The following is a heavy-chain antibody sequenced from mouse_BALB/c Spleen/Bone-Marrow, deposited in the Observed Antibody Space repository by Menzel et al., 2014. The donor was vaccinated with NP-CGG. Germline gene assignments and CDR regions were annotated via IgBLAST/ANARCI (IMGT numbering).Heavy chain of an antibody. CDR2: ISTYSGNT. CDR3: ARGAPVVATNFDC. J-gene: IGHJ2*01. V-gene: IGHV1-67*01. CDR1: GYTFTDYA. D-gene: IGHD1-1*01. Sequence: VQLQQSGPELLRPGVSVQISCKGSGYTFTDYAMHWVKQSHAKSLEWIGVISTYSGNTNYDRTFKGKATMTADKSSSTAYMELDRLTPEDSAIYYCARGAPVVATNFDCWGQGTPLTGSS.